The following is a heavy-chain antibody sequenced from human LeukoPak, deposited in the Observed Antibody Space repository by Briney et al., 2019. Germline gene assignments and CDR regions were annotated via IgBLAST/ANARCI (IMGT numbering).Heavy chain of an antibody. J-gene: IGHJ6*03. CDR2: ISGSGGST. V-gene: IGHV3-23*01. CDR1: GFTFNSYW. Sequence: GGSLRLSCAASGFTFNSYWMIWVRQAPGKGLEWVSAISGSGGSTYYADSVKGRFTISRDNSKNTLYLQMNSLRAEDTAVYYCAKDFYGYCSSTSCSDDYYYMDVWGKGTTVTVSS. CDR3: AKDFYGYCSSTSCSDDYYYMDV. D-gene: IGHD2-2*01.